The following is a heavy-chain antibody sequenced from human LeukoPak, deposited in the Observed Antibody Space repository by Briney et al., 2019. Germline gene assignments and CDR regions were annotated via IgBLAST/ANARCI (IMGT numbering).Heavy chain of an antibody. J-gene: IGHJ4*02. V-gene: IGHV3-43*02. D-gene: IGHD2-15*01. CDR1: GFTFDDYA. CDR2: ISGDGGST. CDR3: AKVAARGPIPDY. Sequence: GGSLRLSCAASGFTFDDYAMQWVRQAPGKGLEWVSLISGDGGSTYYADSVKGRFTFSRDNSKNSLYLQMNSLRTEDTALYYCAKVAARGPIPDYWGQGTLVTVSS.